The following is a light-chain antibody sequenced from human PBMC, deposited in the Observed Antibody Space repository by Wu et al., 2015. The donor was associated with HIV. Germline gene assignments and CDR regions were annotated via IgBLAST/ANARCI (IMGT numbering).Light chain of an antibody. CDR2: DAS. V-gene: IGKV1-39*01. Sequence: DIQMTQSPSSLSASVGDRVTITCRASQSISNFFNWYQHKPGKAPKLLIYDASKLQSGVPSRFSGSGSGTDFTLTISSLQPEDFAIYYCQQSYTTPYTFGRGTKLEIK. J-gene: IGKJ2*01. CDR1: QSISNF. CDR3: QQSYTTPYT.